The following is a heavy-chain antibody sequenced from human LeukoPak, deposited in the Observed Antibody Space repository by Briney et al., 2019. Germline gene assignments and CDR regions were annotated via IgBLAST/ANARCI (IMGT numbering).Heavy chain of an antibody. V-gene: IGHV4-34*01. J-gene: IGHJ5*02. Sequence: SETLSLTCAVYGGSFSGYYWSWIRQPPGKGLEWIGEINHSGTTNYNTSLKSRVSMSVDTSRNQFSLRLRSVTAADTAVYYCARGLLKGIPVAGTPWGQGTLVGVSS. CDR1: GGSFSGYY. D-gene: IGHD6-19*01. CDR2: INHSGTT. CDR3: ARGLLKGIPVAGTP.